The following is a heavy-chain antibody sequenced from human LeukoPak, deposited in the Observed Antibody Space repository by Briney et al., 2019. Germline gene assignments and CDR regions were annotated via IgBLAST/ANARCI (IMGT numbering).Heavy chain of an antibody. CDR3: ARDGYDSTLGDY. J-gene: IGHJ4*02. Sequence: GGSLRLSCAASGFIFRNYWMSWVRQAPGKGLEWVANIKQDGSDKYYVDSLKGRFTISRDNAKNSLFLRMNSLRAEDTAVYYCARDGYDSTLGDYWGQGTLVTVSS. V-gene: IGHV3-7*05. CDR2: IKQDGSDK. D-gene: IGHD3-22*01. CDR1: GFIFRNYW.